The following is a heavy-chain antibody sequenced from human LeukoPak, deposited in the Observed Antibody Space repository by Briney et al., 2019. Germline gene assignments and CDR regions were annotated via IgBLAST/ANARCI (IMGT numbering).Heavy chain of an antibody. Sequence: GRSLRLSCAASGFTFSSYGMHWVRQAPGKGLEWVALISNDAGNYYYADSVKGRFTISRDNSKNTLYLQMNSLRAEDTAVYYCASAGSGLYWGQGTLVTVSS. CDR1: GFTFSSYG. D-gene: IGHD6-19*01. CDR3: ASAGSGLY. J-gene: IGHJ4*02. CDR2: ISNDAGNY. V-gene: IGHV3-30*03.